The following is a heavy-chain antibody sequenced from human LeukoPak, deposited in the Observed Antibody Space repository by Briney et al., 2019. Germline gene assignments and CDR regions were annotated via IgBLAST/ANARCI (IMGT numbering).Heavy chain of an antibody. V-gene: IGHV4-59*01. D-gene: IGHD3-22*01. J-gene: IGHJ4*02. CDR1: GGSISNDY. Sequence: SETLSLTCTVSGGSISNDYWSWIRQPPGKGLEWIGYVYYTGSTTYYPSLKSRVTISVDTSKNQFSLKLSSVAAADTAVYYCARTATKYYYDGSGYYWDYWGQGALVTVSS. CDR2: VYYTGST. CDR3: ARTATKYYYDGSGYYWDY.